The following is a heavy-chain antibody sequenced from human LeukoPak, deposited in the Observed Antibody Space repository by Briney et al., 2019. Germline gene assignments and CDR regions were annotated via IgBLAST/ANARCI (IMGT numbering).Heavy chain of an antibody. V-gene: IGHV4-34*01. Sequence: SETLSLTCAVYGGSFSGYYWTWIRQPPGRGLEWIGGINHSGSTNYNPSLKSRVTISLDTSKNQFSLKLSSVTAADTAVYYCARAVGPYYDFWSGYYNFADYNWFDPWGQGTLVTVSS. CDR1: GGSFSGYY. CDR3: ARAVGPYYDFWSGYYNFADYNWFDP. J-gene: IGHJ5*02. D-gene: IGHD3-3*01. CDR2: INHSGST.